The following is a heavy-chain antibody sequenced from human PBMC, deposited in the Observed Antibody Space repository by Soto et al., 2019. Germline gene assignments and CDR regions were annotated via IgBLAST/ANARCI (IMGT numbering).Heavy chain of an antibody. J-gene: IGHJ6*02. Sequence: QVQLVQSGAEVKKPGSSVKVSCKASGGAFSDYAFSWVRQAPGQGLEWLGGIMPIFRAPDYAQKFQGRVKITAAEFTRTAYMAMNSLRSEDTAVYYCASWLKGPDIGNYYYGMDVWGQGTTVTVS. D-gene: IGHD2-15*01. V-gene: IGHV1-69*12. CDR1: GGAFSDYA. CDR3: ASWLKGPDIGNYYYGMDV. CDR2: IMPIFRAP.